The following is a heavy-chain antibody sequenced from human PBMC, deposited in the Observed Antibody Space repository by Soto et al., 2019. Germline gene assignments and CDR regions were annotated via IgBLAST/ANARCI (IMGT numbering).Heavy chain of an antibody. CDR2: VKSQTDGGTT. D-gene: IGHD2-15*01. CDR3: TTDSSGGTGYPGAHYYSYGLVV. Sequence: EVQLVESGGGLVKPGGSLRLSCAASGFSFSYAWMSWVRQAPGKGREWVGRVKSQTDGGTTDYAAPVKGRFTISSDDAKTTVYLQMNSMKTADTAVYYCTTDSSGGTGYPGAHYYSYGLVVWGPGPTVAFSS. V-gene: IGHV3-15*01. J-gene: IGHJ6*02. CDR1: GFSFSYAW.